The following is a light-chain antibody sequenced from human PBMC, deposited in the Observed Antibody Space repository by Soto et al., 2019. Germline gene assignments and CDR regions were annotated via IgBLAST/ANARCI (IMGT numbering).Light chain of an antibody. CDR1: QGISGY. CDR2: AAS. Sequence: DIQMTQSPSSLSASVGDRVTITCRARQGISGYLSWYQQKPGKAPKLLIYAASTLQSGVPSRFSGSGSGTDFTLTISSLQPEDFATYYCQQAHGTFGQGTRLEIK. J-gene: IGKJ5*01. CDR3: QQAHGT. V-gene: IGKV1-39*01.